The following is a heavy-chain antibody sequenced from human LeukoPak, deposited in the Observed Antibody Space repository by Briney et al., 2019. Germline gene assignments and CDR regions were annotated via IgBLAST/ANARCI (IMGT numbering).Heavy chain of an antibody. V-gene: IGHV3-9*01. J-gene: IGHJ4*02. CDR2: ISWNSGSI. D-gene: IGHD6-13*01. CDR3: AKDSSWYGYFDY. CDR1: GFTFDDYA. Sequence: QPGGSLRLSCAASGFTFDDYAMHWVRQAPGKGLEWVSGISWNSGSIGYADSVKGRFTISRDNAKNSLYLQMNSLRAEDTALYYCAKDSSWYGYFDYWGQGTLVTVSS.